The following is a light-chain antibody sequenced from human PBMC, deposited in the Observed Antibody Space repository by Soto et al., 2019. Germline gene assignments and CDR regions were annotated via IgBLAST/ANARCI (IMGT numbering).Light chain of an antibody. CDR2: DVS. J-gene: IGLJ1*01. CDR3: CSYTASITWV. V-gene: IGLV2-11*01. CDR1: SSDVGGYNY. Sequence: QSALTQSRSVSGSPGQSVAISCTGTSSDVGGYNYVSWYQQHPGKAPKLMIYDVSKRPSGVPDRFSGSKFGNTASLTISGLQAEDEADYYCCSYTASITWVFGTGTKLTVL.